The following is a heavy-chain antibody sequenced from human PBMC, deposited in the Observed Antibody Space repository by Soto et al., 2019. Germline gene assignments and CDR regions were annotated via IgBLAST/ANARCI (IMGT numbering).Heavy chain of an antibody. CDR1: GGSFSGYY. CDR2: INHSGST. Sequence: QAQLQQWGAGLLKPSETLSLTCAVYGGSFSGYYWSWIRQPPGKGLEWIGEINHSGSTNYNPSLKSRVTISVDTSKNQFSLKLSSVTAADTAVYYCARVNFHYYGSGSQYYFDYWGQGTLVTVSS. V-gene: IGHV4-34*01. J-gene: IGHJ4*02. CDR3: ARVNFHYYGSGSQYYFDY. D-gene: IGHD3-10*01.